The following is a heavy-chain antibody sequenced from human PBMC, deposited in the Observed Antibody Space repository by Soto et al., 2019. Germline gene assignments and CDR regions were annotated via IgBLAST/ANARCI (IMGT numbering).Heavy chain of an antibody. Sequence: GGSLRLSCAASGFTFSSYAISWGRQAPGKGLEWVSSISGSGGGTYYADSVKGRFTFSRDNSKNTLYLQMNSLRAEDTAVYYCAKFGMATTKRSPPYYIDYWGQGALVTVSS. CDR3: AKFGMATTKRSPPYYIDY. CDR1: GFTFSSYA. D-gene: IGHD1-1*01. CDR2: ISGSGGGT. V-gene: IGHV3-23*01. J-gene: IGHJ4*02.